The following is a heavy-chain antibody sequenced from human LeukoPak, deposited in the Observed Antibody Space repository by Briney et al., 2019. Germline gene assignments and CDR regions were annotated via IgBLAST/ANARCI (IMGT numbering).Heavy chain of an antibody. V-gene: IGHV3-7*01. CDR2: IKQDGSEK. D-gene: IGHD1-26*01. J-gene: IGHJ6*03. CDR3: ARLVGATRLMDV. Sequence: PGGSLRLSCAASEFTFSSYNMNWVRQAPGKGLEWVANIKQDGSEKYYVDSVKGRFTISRDNAKNSLYLQMNSLRAEDTAVYYCARLVGATRLMDVWGKGTTVTISS. CDR1: EFTFSSYN.